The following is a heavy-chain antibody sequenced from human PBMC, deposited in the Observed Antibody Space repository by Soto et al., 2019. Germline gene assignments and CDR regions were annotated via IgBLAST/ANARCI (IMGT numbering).Heavy chain of an antibody. Sequence: GGSLRLSCAASGFTFSSYSMNWVRQAPGKGLEWVSSISSSSSYIYYADSVKGRFTISRDNAKNSLYLQMNSLRAEDTAVYYCARAPSAEFPGITETKNAAWFDPWGQGTLVTVSS. V-gene: IGHV3-21*01. D-gene: IGHD1-20*01. J-gene: IGHJ5*02. CDR2: ISSSSSYI. CDR1: GFTFSSYS. CDR3: ARAPSAEFPGITETKNAAWFDP.